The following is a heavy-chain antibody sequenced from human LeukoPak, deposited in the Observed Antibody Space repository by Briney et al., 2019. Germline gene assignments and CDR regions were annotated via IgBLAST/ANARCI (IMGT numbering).Heavy chain of an antibody. J-gene: IGHJ4*02. CDR3: VRGTGY. V-gene: IGHV3-64D*06. CDR2: ISSNGDNT. CDR1: GFTVITND. Sequence: PAGSLILSCSASGFTVITNDMHCVRQAPAEGREYVSAISSNGDNTYYADSVKGRFTISRDNSKNTLYLQMSSLRADDTDVYYCVRGTGYWGQGTLVTVSS.